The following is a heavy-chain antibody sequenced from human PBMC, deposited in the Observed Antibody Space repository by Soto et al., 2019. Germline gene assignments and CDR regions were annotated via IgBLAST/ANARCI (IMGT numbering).Heavy chain of an antibody. Sequence: QVQLVQSGAEVKKPGSSVKVSCKASGGTFSSYAISWVRQAPRQGLEWMGGIIPIFGTANYAQKFQGRVTITADESTSTAYMELSSLRSEDTAVYYCARTCWPTGRNWFDPWDQGTLVTVSS. CDR3: ARTCWPTGRNWFDP. CDR2: IIPIFGTA. CDR1: GGTFSSYA. D-gene: IGHD4-17*01. J-gene: IGHJ5*02. V-gene: IGHV1-69*12.